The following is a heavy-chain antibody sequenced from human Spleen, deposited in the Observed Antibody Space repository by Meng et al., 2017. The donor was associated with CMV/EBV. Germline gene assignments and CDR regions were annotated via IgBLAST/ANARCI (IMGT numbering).Heavy chain of an antibody. CDR3: ARVVQHYDVWSGNYIPDAFDI. J-gene: IGHJ3*02. CDR2: TCYSGST. D-gene: IGHD3-3*01. V-gene: IGHV4-59*01. CDR1: GGSISGYC. Sequence: SETLSLTCTVSGGSISGYCWSWIRQTPGKGLEWIGYTCYSGSTNYNPSLKSRVAISVDTSKNQVSLTLSSVTAADTAVYYCARVVQHYDVWSGNYIPDAFDIWAQGTMVTVSS.